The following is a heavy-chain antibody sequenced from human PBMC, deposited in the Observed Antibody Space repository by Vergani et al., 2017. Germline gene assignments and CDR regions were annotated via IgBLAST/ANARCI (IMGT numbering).Heavy chain of an antibody. CDR2: ISYDGSNK. Sequence: QVQLVESGGGVVQPGRSLRLSCAASGFTFSSYGMHWVRQAPGKGLEWVAVISYDGSNKYYADSVKGRFTISRDNSKNTLYLQMNSLRAEDTAVYYCAREGATSHYYYYYYGMDVWGQGTTVTVSS. V-gene: IGHV3-30*03. CDR1: GFTFSSYG. CDR3: AREGATSHYYYYYYGMDV. D-gene: IGHD5-24*01. J-gene: IGHJ6*02.